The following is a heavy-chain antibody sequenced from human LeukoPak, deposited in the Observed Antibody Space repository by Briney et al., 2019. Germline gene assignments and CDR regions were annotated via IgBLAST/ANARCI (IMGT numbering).Heavy chain of an antibody. J-gene: IGHJ6*02. Sequence: ASVKVSCKASGYTFTSYGISWVRQAPGQGLEWMGWISAYNDNTNYAQKLQGRVTMTTDTSTSTAYMELRSLRSDDTAVYYCARDVLLWFGELSSDYYYYGMDVWGQGTTVTVSS. CDR1: GYTFTSYG. V-gene: IGHV1-18*01. D-gene: IGHD3-10*01. CDR2: ISAYNDNT. CDR3: ARDVLLWFGELSSDYYYYGMDV.